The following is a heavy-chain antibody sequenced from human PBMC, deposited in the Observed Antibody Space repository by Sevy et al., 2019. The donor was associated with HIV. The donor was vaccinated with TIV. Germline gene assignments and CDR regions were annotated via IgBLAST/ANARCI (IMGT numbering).Heavy chain of an antibody. V-gene: IGHV3-49*04. CDR3: TRGSGSQSIFDY. D-gene: IGHD3-16*01. CDR1: GFTFGDYC. CDR2: FKSKAHGGTA. Sequence: GGSLRLSCATSGFTFGDYCMSWVRQAPGKGLEWISFFKSKAHGGTAENAASVKDRFTISRDDSKGIVYLQMNNLKNGGTAGYFCTRGSGSQSIFDYWGQGTLVTVSS. J-gene: IGHJ4*02.